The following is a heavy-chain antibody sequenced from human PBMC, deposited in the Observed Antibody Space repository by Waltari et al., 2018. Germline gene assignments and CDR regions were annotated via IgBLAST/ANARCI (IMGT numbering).Heavy chain of an antibody. D-gene: IGHD2-2*02. V-gene: IGHV1-18*01. CDR1: GYTFTSYG. CDR2: ISAYNGNT. Sequence: QVQLVQSGAEVKKPGASVKVSCKASGYTFTSYGISWVRQAPGQGLEWMGWISAYNGNTNYAQKLQGRVTMTTDTSTSTAYMELSSLRSEDTAVYYCAEAKYRRVDYYGMDVWGQGTTVTVSS. J-gene: IGHJ6*02. CDR3: AEAKYRRVDYYGMDV.